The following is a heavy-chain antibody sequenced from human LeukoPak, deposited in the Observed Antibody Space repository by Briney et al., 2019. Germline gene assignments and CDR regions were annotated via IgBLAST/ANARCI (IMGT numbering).Heavy chain of an antibody. CDR3: ARESDMVGNFFDY. CDR2: IIPIFGTV. CDR1: GGTLSSYA. D-gene: IGHD5-12*01. Sequence: ASVKVSCKASGGTLSSYAISWVRQAPGQGLEWMGGIIPIFGTVNYAQKFQGRVTITADESTSTAYMELSSLRSEDTAVYYCARESDMVGNFFDYWGQGTLVTVSS. V-gene: IGHV1-69*13. J-gene: IGHJ4*02.